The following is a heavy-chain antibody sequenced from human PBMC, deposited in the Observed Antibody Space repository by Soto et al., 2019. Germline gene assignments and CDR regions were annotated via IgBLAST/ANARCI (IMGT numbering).Heavy chain of an antibody. J-gene: IGHJ3*02. V-gene: IGHV1-69*12. D-gene: IGHD2-21*02. CDR1: GGTFSSYA. CDR2: IIPIFGTA. Sequence: QVQLVQSGAEVKKPGSSVKVSCKASGGTFSSYAISWVRQAPGQGLEWMGGIIPIFGTANYAQKFQGRVTITADESTSTAYMELSSLRSEDTAVYYCARDRLCGGDCYSQTDAFDIWGQASMVTVSS. CDR3: ARDRLCGGDCYSQTDAFDI.